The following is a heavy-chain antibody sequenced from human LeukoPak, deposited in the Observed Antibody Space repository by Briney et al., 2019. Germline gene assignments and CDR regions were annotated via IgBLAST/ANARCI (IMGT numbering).Heavy chain of an antibody. V-gene: IGHV3-53*01. J-gene: IGHJ4*02. CDR3: ARGWPPPAAGFDY. CDR1: GFTVSSNY. CDR2: LYSGGDT. Sequence: GGSLRVSCAASGFTVSSNYMSWVRQAPGEGLEWVSILYSGGDTYYAASVKGRFTISRDNSKNTLYLQMNTLRAEDTAVYYCARGWPPPAAGFDYWGQGTLVTVSS. D-gene: IGHD6-13*01.